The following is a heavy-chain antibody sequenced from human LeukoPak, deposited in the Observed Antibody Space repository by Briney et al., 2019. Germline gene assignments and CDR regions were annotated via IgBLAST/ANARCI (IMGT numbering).Heavy chain of an antibody. J-gene: IGHJ6*03. CDR2: IKQDGSEK. V-gene: IGHV3-7*03. D-gene: IGHD3-22*01. Sequence: PGGSLRLSCAASGFTFSSYWMSWVRQAPGKGLEWVANIKQDGSEKYYVDSVKGRFTISRDNAKNSLYLQMNSLRAEDTAVYYCAKDGGYYRTYYYYYYMDVWGKGTTVTVSS. CDR1: GFTFSSYW. CDR3: AKDGGYYRTYYYYYYMDV.